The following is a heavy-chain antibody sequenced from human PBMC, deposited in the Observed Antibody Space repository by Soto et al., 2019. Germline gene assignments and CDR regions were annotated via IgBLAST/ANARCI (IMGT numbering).Heavy chain of an antibody. Sequence: SETLSLTCTVSGGSIRSSSYYWGWIRQPPGKGLEWIGSINYSGSSYYNPSLRSRVTIFVDTSKNQFSLKLSSVTAADTTVYYCARHYPFGSGSFSPYYFDSWGRGTLVTVSS. CDR3: ARHYPFGSGSFSPYYFDS. CDR2: INYSGSS. V-gene: IGHV4-39*01. CDR1: GGSIRSSSYY. D-gene: IGHD3-10*01. J-gene: IGHJ4*02.